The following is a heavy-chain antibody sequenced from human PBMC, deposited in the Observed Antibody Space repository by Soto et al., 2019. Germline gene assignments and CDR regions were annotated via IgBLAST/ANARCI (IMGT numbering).Heavy chain of an antibody. CDR1: GIPFSASG. CDR3: ARDKGVKCIEQ. CDR2: IWSHGNSQ. J-gene: IGHJ4*02. Sequence: QVQLVESGGGVVQPGRSLRLSCAASGIPFSASGMHWVRQAPGKGLEWVAMIWSHGNSQYYADSVKGRFTISRDNSMNTAYLQMDSLAVEDTAVYFWARDKGVKCIEQWGQGTLVAVSS. V-gene: IGHV3-33*01. D-gene: IGHD3-16*01.